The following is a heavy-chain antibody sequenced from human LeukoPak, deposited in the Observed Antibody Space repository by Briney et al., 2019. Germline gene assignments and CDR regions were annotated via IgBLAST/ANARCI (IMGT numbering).Heavy chain of an antibody. D-gene: IGHD6-13*01. CDR3: ARDGIAAVDFDY. CDR1: GFTFGTYW. Sequence: GGSLRLSCAASGFTFGTYWMHWVRQAPGKGLVWVSRVNGDGSSTNYADSVKGRFTISRDNAKNTLYLQMNSLRAEDTAVYYCARDGIAAVDFDYWGQGILVTVSS. J-gene: IGHJ4*01. V-gene: IGHV3-74*01. CDR2: VNGDGSST.